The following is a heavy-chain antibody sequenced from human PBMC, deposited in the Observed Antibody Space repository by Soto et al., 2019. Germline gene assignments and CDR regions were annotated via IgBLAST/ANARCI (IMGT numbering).Heavy chain of an antibody. CDR1: GFSFDDYA. J-gene: IGHJ4*02. Sequence: EVQLVESGGDLVQPGRSLRLSCTASGFSFDDYAMHWVRQAPGKGLEWVSGISWNSGSIGYADSVKGRFTISRNNAKNSLDLQMNRLRPEDTALYYCAKDFKSWKTPQRPYRYHFAASDYWGQGTLVTVPS. V-gene: IGHV3-9*01. CDR3: AKDFKSWKTPQRPYRYHFAASDY. D-gene: IGHD5-18*01. CDR2: ISWNSGSI.